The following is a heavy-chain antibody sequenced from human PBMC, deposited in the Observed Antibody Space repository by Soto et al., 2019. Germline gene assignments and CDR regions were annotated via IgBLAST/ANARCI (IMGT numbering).Heavy chain of an antibody. CDR3: AKDGQDY. CDR2: ISYDGTNK. CDR1: GFTLSSYG. J-gene: IGHJ4*02. V-gene: IGHV3-30*18. Sequence: LRLSCAASGFTLSSYGMHWVRQAPGKGLEWVAVISYDGTNKYYADSVKGRFTISRDNSKNMLYLQMNSLRVEDTAVYYCAKDGQDYWGQGTLVTVPS.